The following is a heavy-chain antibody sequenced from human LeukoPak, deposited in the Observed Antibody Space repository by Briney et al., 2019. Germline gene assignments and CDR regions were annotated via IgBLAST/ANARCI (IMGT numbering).Heavy chain of an antibody. V-gene: IGHV4-59*03. J-gene: IGHJ3*02. CDR1: DDSISDYY. CDR2: FYNSGRS. Sequence: PSETLSLTCTVSDDSISDYYRGWIRQPPGKGLEWIGYFYNSGRSTYNPSLKSRVAISVDTSKNQLSLKLSSVTAADTAVYYCVKNYESSGVMVDDAFDIWGQGTMVTVSS. D-gene: IGHD3-22*01. CDR3: VKNYESSGVMVDDAFDI.